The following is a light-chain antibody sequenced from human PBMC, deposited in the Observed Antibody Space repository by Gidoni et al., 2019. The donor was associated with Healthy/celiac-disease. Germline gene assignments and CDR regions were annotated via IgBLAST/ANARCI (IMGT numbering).Light chain of an antibody. CDR2: DAS. CDR3: QQFNSYPLT. J-gene: IGKJ4*01. Sequence: AIQLTQSPSSLSASVVDRVTITCRASQGISSALAWYQQKTGKAPKLLIYDASSLESGVPSRFSGSGSGTDFTLTISSLQPEDFATYYCQQFNSYPLTFGGGTKVEIK. CDR1: QGISSA. V-gene: IGKV1-13*02.